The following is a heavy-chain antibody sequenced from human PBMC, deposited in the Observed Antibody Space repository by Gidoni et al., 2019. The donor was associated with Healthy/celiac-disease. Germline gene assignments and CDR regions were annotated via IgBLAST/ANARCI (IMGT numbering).Heavy chain of an antibody. CDR2: ISTYNGNT. D-gene: IGHD2-15*01. CDR1: GYTFTNYG. J-gene: IGHJ6*02. V-gene: IGHV1-18*01. CDR3: ARDTRSYHYYHGMDV. Sequence: QVQLVQSGAEVKKPGASVKVSCKASGYTFTNYGISWVRQAPGQGLEWMGWISTYNGNTKYGQKLQGRVTMTTDTSTSTAYMEVRSLRSDDTAVYYCARDTRSYHYYHGMDVWGQGTTVTVSS.